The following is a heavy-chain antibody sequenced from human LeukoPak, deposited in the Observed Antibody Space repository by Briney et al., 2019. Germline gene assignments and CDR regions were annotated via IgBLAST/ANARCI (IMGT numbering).Heavy chain of an antibody. Sequence: ASVKVSCKASGYIFTAYYIHWLRQAPGQGLEWMGWINPNSGGTSFALNFQGRVTLTRDTSISTVYMELSRLRSDDTAVYYCARNPAQQLSQGKWFDPWGQGTLVTVSS. D-gene: IGHD6-13*01. J-gene: IGHJ5*02. CDR1: GYIFTAYY. CDR2: INPNSGGT. V-gene: IGHV1-2*02. CDR3: ARNPAQQLSQGKWFDP.